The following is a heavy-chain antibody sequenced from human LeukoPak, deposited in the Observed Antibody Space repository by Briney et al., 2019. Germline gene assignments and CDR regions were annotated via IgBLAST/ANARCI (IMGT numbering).Heavy chain of an antibody. CDR2: IDYEGGTA. D-gene: IGHD2-15*01. V-gene: IGHV3-74*01. Sequence: GGSLRLSCVASGFTFSRHWMHWVRQVPGKGLVWVSRIDYEGGTADYADSVEGRFTISRDNAKNSLYLQMNSLRAEDMALYYCAKASGPYCSGGSCYFDYWGQGTLVTVSS. J-gene: IGHJ4*02. CDR3: AKASGPYCSGGSCYFDY. CDR1: GFTFSRHW.